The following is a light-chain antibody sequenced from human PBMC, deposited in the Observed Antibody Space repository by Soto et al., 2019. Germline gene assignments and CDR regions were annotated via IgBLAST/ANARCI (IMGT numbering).Light chain of an antibody. V-gene: IGKV1-39*01. CDR1: QSINNN. J-gene: IGKJ5*01. Sequence: DIQMTQSPSSLSASVGDRVTITCRASQSINNNLIWYQQKPGKAPKYLIYATSFLQTGVPSRFSGSGSGTDFTLSISSLQPEDFATYYCQQNDSNPRTFGQGTRLEI. CDR3: QQNDSNPRT. CDR2: ATS.